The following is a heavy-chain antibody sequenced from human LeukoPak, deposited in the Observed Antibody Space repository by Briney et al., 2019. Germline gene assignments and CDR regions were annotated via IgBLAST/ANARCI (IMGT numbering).Heavy chain of an antibody. V-gene: IGHV3-30-3*01. J-gene: IGHJ5*02. Sequence: GGSLRLSCVDSGFVFRTSAMHWVRQAPGKGLEWVAVLSFDGSNENYAGSVRGRFTISRDNSKNTLYLQMNSLKIEDTAIYYCARGSGYHLVSWGQGTLVTVSS. CDR3: ARGSGYHLVS. CDR1: GFVFRTSA. CDR2: LSFDGSNE. D-gene: IGHD5-12*01.